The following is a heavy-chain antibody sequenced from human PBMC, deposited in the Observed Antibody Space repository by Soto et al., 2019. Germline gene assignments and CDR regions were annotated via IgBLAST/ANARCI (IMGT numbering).Heavy chain of an antibody. CDR3: AKLNSRTILKGNGFDP. V-gene: IGHV3-23*01. J-gene: IGHJ5*02. Sequence: GGSLRLSCAASGFTFINYAMAWVRQAPGKGLEWVSGISNSGNSKYYADSVKGRFTISRDNSKNTLYLQMNSLGAEDTALYYCAKLNSRTILKGNGFDPWGRGTLVTVST. CDR1: GFTFINYA. CDR2: ISNSGNSK. D-gene: IGHD3-3*01.